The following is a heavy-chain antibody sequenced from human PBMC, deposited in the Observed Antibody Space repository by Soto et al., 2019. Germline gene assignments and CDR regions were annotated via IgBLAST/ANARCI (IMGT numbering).Heavy chain of an antibody. D-gene: IGHD1-26*01. CDR2: INSDGSTT. Sequence: EVQLVESGGGLVQPGGSLRLSCAASGFTFSSHWMHWVRQVPGKGLVWASRINSDGSTTTYADSVKGRFTTSRDNAKNTLYLQMNSLRAEDTAVYSCARGQEGGSYFLAFDIWGQGTMVTVSS. CDR1: GFTFSSHW. CDR3: ARGQEGGSYFLAFDI. V-gene: IGHV3-74*01. J-gene: IGHJ3*02.